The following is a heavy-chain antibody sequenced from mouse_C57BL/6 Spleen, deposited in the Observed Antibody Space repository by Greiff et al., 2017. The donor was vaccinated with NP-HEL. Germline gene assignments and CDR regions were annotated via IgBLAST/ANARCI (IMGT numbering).Heavy chain of an antibody. CDR2: ISSGSSTI. D-gene: IGHD1-1*01. CDR3: ARFSSSYPYYFDY. J-gene: IGHJ2*01. V-gene: IGHV5-17*01. CDR1: GFTFSDYG. Sequence: VQLQESGGGLVKPGGSLKLSCAASGFTFSDYGMHWVRQAPEKGLEWVAYISSGSSTIYYADTVKGRFTISRDNAKNTLFLQMTSLRSEDTAMYYCARFSSSYPYYFDYWGQGTTLTVSS.